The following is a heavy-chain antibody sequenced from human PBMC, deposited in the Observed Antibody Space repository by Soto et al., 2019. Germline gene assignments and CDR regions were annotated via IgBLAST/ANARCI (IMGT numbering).Heavy chain of an antibody. CDR3: AKTARLLDAM. D-gene: IGHD5-18*01. J-gene: IGHJ1*01. CDR1: GFTFSDFS. CDR2: ISGTGTDI. Sequence: QVQLVESGGGLVKPGGSLRLSCAASGFTFSDFSMTWIRQAPGKGLEYISYISGTGTDISYADSVKGRFTISRDNAKNALYLQMNSLRADDTAVYYCAKTARLLDAMGGQGTLVTVSS. V-gene: IGHV3-11*01.